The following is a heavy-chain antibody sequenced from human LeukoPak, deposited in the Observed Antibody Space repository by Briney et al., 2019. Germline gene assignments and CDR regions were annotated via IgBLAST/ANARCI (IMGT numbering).Heavy chain of an antibody. V-gene: IGHV1-2*02. J-gene: IGHJ4*02. CDR2: INPNSGGT. Sequence: ASVKISCKTSGYTFTRSGLSWVRQAPGQGLEWMGWINPNSGGTHYAQKFQGRVTMTRDTSITTAYMELSGLISDDTAVYFCSRDGDLSSGYYSDYWGQGTLVTVSS. D-gene: IGHD3-22*01. CDR3: SRDGDLSSGYYSDY. CDR1: GYTFTRSG.